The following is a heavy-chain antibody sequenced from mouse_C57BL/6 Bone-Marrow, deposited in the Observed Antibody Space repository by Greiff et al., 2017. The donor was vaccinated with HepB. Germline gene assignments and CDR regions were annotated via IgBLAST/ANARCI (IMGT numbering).Heavy chain of an antibody. V-gene: IGHV1-62-2*01. Sequence: VKVVESGAELVKPGASVKLSCKASGYTFTEYTIHWVKQRSGQGLEWIGWFYPGSGRIKYNEKFKNKATLTADKSSSTVYMVLSRLTSEDSAVYFCARHGDYRGFAYWGQGTRVTVSA. CDR3: ARHGDYRGFAY. J-gene: IGHJ3*01. CDR2: FYPGSGRI. CDR1: GYTFTEYT. D-gene: IGHD2-12*01.